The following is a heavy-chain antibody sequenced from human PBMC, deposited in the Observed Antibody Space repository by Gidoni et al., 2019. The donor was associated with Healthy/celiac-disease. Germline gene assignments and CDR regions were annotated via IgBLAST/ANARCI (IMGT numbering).Heavy chain of an antibody. V-gene: IGHV1-2*02. CDR2: INPNSGGT. J-gene: IGHJ4*02. D-gene: IGHD7-27*01. CDR3: ARVPNDRPGARGRPYYFDY. Sequence: QVQLVQSGAEVKKPGASVKVSCKASGYTFTGYYMHWVRQAPGQGLEWMGWINPNSGGTNYAQKFQGRVTMTRDTSISTAYMELSRLRSDDTAVYYCARVPNDRPGARGRPYYFDYWGQGTLVTVSS. CDR1: GYTFTGYY.